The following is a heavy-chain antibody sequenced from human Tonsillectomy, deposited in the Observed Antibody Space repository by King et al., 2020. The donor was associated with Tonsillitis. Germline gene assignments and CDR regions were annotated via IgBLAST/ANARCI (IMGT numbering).Heavy chain of an antibody. CDR1: GGSFSGYY. CDR3: ARGLRFLVAFDI. D-gene: IGHD3-3*01. CDR2: VNHSGST. J-gene: IGHJ3*02. V-gene: IGHV4-34*01. Sequence: VQLQQWGAGLLKPSETLSLTCAVYGGSFSGYYWSWIRQPPGMGLEWIGEVNHSGSTNYNPSLKNRVTISVDTSKNQFSLKLTSVTAADTAVYYCARGLRFLVAFDIWGQGTMVTVSS.